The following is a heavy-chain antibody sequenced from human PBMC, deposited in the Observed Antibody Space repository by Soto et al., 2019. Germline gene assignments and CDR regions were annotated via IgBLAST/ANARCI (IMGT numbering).Heavy chain of an antibody. V-gene: IGHV1-3*05. J-gene: IGHJ4*02. Sequence: QVQLVQSGAEEKKPGASVKVSCKASGYTFTSYAMHWVRQAPGQRLEWMGWINAGNGKTKYSQNVQGRVTITRDTSASTAYMEMSSLRSEDTAVYYCARGSGYYYWDDYWGQGTLVTVSS. CDR1: GYTFTSYA. CDR2: INAGNGKT. D-gene: IGHD3-22*01. CDR3: ARGSGYYYWDDY.